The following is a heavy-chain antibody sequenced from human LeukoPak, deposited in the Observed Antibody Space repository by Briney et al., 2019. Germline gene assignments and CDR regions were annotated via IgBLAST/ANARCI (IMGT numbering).Heavy chain of an antibody. V-gene: IGHV4-39*07. J-gene: IGHJ6*02. D-gene: IGHD3-16*02. CDR2: IYYSGST. CDR1: GGSISSSSYY. Sequence: SETLSLTCTVSGGSISSSSYYWGWIRQPPGKGLEWIGSIYYSGSTYYNPSLKSRVTISVDTSKNQFSLKLSSVTAADTAVYYCARDRKMITFGGVIVPVLYYGMDVWGQGTTVTVSS. CDR3: ARDRKMITFGGVIVPVLYYGMDV.